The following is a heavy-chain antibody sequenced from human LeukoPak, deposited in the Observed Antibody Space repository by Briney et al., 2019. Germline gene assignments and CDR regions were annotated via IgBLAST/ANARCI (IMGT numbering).Heavy chain of an antibody. V-gene: IGHV3-23*01. CDR2: ITGSGDSA. CDR1: GFTFANYA. J-gene: IGHJ5*02. CDR3: ACGITGTTGFDP. Sequence: GGSLRLSCAPSGFTFANYAMSWVRQAPGKGLEWVSSITGSGDSAYYADSVKGRFTISRDNSKNTLYLQMNSLRAEDTAVYYCACGITGTTGFDPWGQGTLVTVSS. D-gene: IGHD1-7*01.